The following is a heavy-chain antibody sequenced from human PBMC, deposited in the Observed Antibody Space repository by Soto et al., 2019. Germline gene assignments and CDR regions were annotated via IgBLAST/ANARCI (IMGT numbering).Heavy chain of an antibody. CDR1: GGSISGTTYS. V-gene: IGHV4-30-2*01. J-gene: IGHJ4*02. CDR3: ARGQGAAAGHSNHDY. CDR2: IYDSGNT. D-gene: IGHD6-13*01. Sequence: SETLSLTCAVSGGSISGTTYSWSWIRQPPGKGLEWIGYIYDSGNTYYNPSLKSQFSISVDRSKNQFSLKLSSVTAADTAVYYCARGQGAAAGHSNHDYCGQGALVTVS.